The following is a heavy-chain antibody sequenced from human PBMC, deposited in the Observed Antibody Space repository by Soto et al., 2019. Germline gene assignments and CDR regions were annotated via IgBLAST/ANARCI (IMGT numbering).Heavy chain of an antibody. J-gene: IGHJ4*02. D-gene: IGHD4-17*01. CDR3: ARRYGDYFDF. V-gene: IGHV4-59*08. Sequence: QVQLQESGPGLVKPSETLSLTCTVSGGSISSYYWSWIRQPPGKGLEWIGYIYYSGSTNYNPSLKSRVTISVDTSKNQFSRKLSSVTAADTAVYHCARRYGDYFDFWGQGTLVTVSS. CDR2: IYYSGST. CDR1: GGSISSYY.